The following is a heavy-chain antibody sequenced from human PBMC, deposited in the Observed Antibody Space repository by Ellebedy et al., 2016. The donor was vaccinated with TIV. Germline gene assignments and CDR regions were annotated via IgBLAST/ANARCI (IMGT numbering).Heavy chain of an antibody. Sequence: AASVKVSCKVSGITLTELSMHWVRQAPGKGLEWMGGFDPENGERIYAQKLKGRVTMTEDTSTDTAYMELSSLRSEDTAVYYCASDYFGSSDYHYYWGQGTLVIVSS. CDR3: ASDYFGSSDYHYY. CDR1: GITLTELS. D-gene: IGHD3-22*01. CDR2: FDPENGER. V-gene: IGHV1-24*01. J-gene: IGHJ4*02.